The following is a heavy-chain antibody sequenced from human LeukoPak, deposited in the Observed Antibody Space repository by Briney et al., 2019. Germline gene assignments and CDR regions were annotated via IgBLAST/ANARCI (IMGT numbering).Heavy chain of an antibody. CDR2: ISSSGSAI. CDR1: GFTFSSYE. V-gene: IGHV3-48*03. D-gene: IGHD3-10*01. Sequence: GGSLRLSCAASGFTFSSYEMNWVRQAPGKGLEWVSYISSSGSAIYYADSVKGRFTISRDNAKNSLYLQMNSLRAEDTAVYYCVYGGSYYVAWGQGTLVTVSS. CDR3: VYGGSYYVA. J-gene: IGHJ5*02.